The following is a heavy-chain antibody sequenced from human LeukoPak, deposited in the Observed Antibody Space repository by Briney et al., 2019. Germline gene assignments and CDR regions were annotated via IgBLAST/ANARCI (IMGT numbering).Heavy chain of an antibody. CDR3: ARDRAVAGLQASSDY. V-gene: IGHV1-18*01. CDR1: GYTFTSYG. Sequence: ASVKVSCKAFGYTFTSYGISWVRQAPGQGLEWMGWISAYNGNTNYAQKLQGRVTMTTDTSTSTAYMELRSLRSDDTAVYYCARDRAVAGLQASSDYWGQGTLVTVSS. D-gene: IGHD6-19*01. CDR2: ISAYNGNT. J-gene: IGHJ4*02.